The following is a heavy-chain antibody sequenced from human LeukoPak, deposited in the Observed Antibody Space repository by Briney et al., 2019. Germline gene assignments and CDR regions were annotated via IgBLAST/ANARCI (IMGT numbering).Heavy chain of an antibody. CDR2: ISGLSTHI. Sequence: GGSLRLSCAASGFTITTYAVNWVRQTPGKGLEWVSSISGLSTHIYYGDSVKGRFSISRDNAKNSVYLQMNSLGVEDTAIYYCGRAFPPLRTSSAGDLWGQGILVTVSS. V-gene: IGHV3-21*01. CDR3: GRAFPPLRTSSAGDL. CDR1: GFTITTYA. J-gene: IGHJ4*02. D-gene: IGHD3-16*01.